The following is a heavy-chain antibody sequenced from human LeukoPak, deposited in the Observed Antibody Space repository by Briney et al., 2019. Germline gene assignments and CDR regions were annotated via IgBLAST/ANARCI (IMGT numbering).Heavy chain of an antibody. J-gene: IGHJ2*01. CDR2: ISSSGSYI. Sequence: GGSLRLSCVVSGFTFSRYSMNWVRQAPGKGLEWVSSISSSGSYIYYADSVKGRFTVSRDNSKNTLYLQMNSLRAEDTAVYYCARDGAATYYYDTDWYFDLWGRGTLVTVSS. CDR1: GFTFSRYS. CDR3: ARDGAATYYYDTDWYFDL. V-gene: IGHV3-21*01. D-gene: IGHD3-22*01.